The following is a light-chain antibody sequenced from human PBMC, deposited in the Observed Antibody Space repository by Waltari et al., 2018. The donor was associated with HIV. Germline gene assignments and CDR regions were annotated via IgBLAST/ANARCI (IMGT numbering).Light chain of an antibody. CDR3: QQYGGSPPMN. CDR1: QTVTSNY. CDR2: GAS. J-gene: IGKJ5*01. V-gene: IGKV3-20*01. Sequence: EIVLTQSPDTLSLSPGERPTFSCRASQTVTSNYLAWYPQKPGQAPRLLIYGASTRATGIPDRFSGSGSGTDFTLTISRLEPEDFAVYYCQQYGGSPPMNFGQGTRLEIK.